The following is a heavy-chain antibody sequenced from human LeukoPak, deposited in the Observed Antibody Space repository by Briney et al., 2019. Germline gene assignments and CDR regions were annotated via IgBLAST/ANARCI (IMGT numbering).Heavy chain of an antibody. V-gene: IGHV4-31*03. CDR2: IYYSGST. CDR3: ARGIQLWLPPRYYYYYGMDV. Sequence: SETLSLTCTVSGGSISSGGYYWSWIRQHPGKGLEWVGYIYYSGSTYYNPSLKSRVTISVDTSKNQFSLKLSSVTAADTAVYYCARGIQLWLPPRYYYYYGMDVWGQGTTVTVSS. J-gene: IGHJ6*02. CDR1: GGSISSGGYY. D-gene: IGHD5-18*01.